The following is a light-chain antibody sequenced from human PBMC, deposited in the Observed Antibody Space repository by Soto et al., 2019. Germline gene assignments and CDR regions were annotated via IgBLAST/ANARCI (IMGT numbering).Light chain of an antibody. Sequence: DIQLTQSPSLLSASIGDRVTITCRASHDISTFLALYQQKPGKAPKLLIYEASTLQSGVPSRFSGSGSGTEFTLTISGLLPEDFAAYHCQQLYTFPFTFGHGTRLEIK. V-gene: IGKV1-9*01. CDR2: EAS. CDR1: HDISTF. J-gene: IGKJ5*01. CDR3: QQLYTFPFT.